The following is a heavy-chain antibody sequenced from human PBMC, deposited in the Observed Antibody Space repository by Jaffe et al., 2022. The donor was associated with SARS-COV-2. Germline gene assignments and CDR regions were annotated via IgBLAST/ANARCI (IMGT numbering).Heavy chain of an antibody. CDR3: ARGPVLLWFGELLSSYYYYGMDV. J-gene: IGHJ6*02. D-gene: IGHD3-10*01. CDR1: GYTFTSYD. V-gene: IGHV1-8*01. Sequence: QVQLVQSGAEVKKPGASVKVSCKASGYTFTSYDINWVRQATGQGLEWMGWMNPNSGNTGYAQKFQGRVTMTRNTSISTAYMELSSLRSEDTAVYYCARGPVLLWFGELLSSYYYYGMDVWGQGTTVTVSS. CDR2: MNPNSGNT.